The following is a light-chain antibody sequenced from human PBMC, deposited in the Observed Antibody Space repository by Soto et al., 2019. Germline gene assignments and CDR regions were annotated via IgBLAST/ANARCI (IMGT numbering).Light chain of an antibody. Sequence: DIVMTQYPLSLPVTPGEPSSISCRSSQSLLSSNGNNYLDWYLQKPGQSPQLLIYVGSNRASVVPDRLSGSGSGTDFTLKSSRVEAEDVGVYYCMQALQAPLTFGGGTKVEI. CDR2: VGS. CDR3: MQALQAPLT. J-gene: IGKJ4*01. V-gene: IGKV2-28*01. CDR1: QSLLSSNGNNY.